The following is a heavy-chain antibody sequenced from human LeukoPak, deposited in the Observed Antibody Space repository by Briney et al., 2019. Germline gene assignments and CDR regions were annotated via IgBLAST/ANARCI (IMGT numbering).Heavy chain of an antibody. CDR3: ARAPQLWVPPCFDY. V-gene: IGHV4-34*01. CDR1: GGSISSHC. Sequence: SETLSLTCTVSGGSISSHCWSWIRQPPGKGLEWIGEINHSGSTNYNPSLKSRVTISVDTSKNQFSLKLSSVTAADTAVYYCARAPQLWVPPCFDYWGQGTLVTVSS. J-gene: IGHJ4*02. CDR2: INHSGST. D-gene: IGHD5-18*01.